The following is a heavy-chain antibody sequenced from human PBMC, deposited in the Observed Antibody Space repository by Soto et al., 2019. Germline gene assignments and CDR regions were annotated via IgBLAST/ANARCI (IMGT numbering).Heavy chain of an antibody. CDR1: GYIFSRYG. D-gene: IGHD6-13*01. Sequence: QVQLVQSGPEVRKPGASVKVSCKASGYIFSRYGIRWVRQAPGQGLEWMAWISGYKGNTKFGERVQGRVNVTTDTSTSRAYMELRSLRSDDTDVYYCAREAAAERNYYGLDVWGQGTTVIVSS. J-gene: IGHJ6*02. V-gene: IGHV1-18*04. CDR2: ISGYKGNT. CDR3: AREAAAERNYYGLDV.